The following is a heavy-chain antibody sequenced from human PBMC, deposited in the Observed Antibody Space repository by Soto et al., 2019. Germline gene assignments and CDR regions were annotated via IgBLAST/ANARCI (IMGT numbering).Heavy chain of an antibody. Sequence: ASVKVSCKASGYTFTSYGISWVRQAPGQGLEWMGWISAYNGNTNYAQKLQGRVTMTKDTSQSTAYMELRSLRSDDTAVYYCARDLRIFGVAQRYFRYWGQGTLVTVSS. CDR3: ARDLRIFGVAQRYFRY. D-gene: IGHD3-3*01. V-gene: IGHV1-18*01. CDR1: GYTFTSYG. CDR2: ISAYNGNT. J-gene: IGHJ4*02.